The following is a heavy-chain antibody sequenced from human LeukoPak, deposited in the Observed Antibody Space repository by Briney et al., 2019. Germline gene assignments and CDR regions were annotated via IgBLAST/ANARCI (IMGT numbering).Heavy chain of an antibody. CDR1: GFTFSSYW. D-gene: IGHD3-10*01. Sequence: GGSLRLSCAAPGFTFSSYWMSWVRQAPGKGLEWVANIKQDGSEKYYVDSVKGRFTISRDNSKNTVYLQMNSLRADDTAVYYCARGLWSPDYWGQGTLVTVSS. J-gene: IGHJ4*02. CDR3: ARGLWSPDY. V-gene: IGHV3-7*03. CDR2: IKQDGSEK.